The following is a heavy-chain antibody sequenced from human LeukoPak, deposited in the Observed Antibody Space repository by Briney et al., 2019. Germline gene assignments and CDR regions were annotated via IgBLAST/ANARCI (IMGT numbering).Heavy chain of an antibody. J-gene: IGHJ4*02. CDR1: GYSINSGYY. Sequence: KASETLSLTCTVSGYSINSGYYWGWIRQPPGKGLEWIAIIYHSGSTYYNPSLKSRVTISVDTSKNQFSLKLSSVTAADTAVYYCARERRSSSWYIYFDYWGQGTLVTVSS. V-gene: IGHV4-38-2*02. D-gene: IGHD6-13*01. CDR3: ARERRSSSWYIYFDY. CDR2: IYHSGST.